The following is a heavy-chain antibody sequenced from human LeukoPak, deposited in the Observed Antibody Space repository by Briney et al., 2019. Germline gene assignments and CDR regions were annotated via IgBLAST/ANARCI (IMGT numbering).Heavy chain of an antibody. J-gene: IGHJ6*02. V-gene: IGHV3-33*01. Sequence: GGSLTLSCAASGFTFSSYGMHCVRQAPAKGLEGVAVIWYDGSNKYYADSVKGRFTISRDNSKNTLYLQMNSLRAEATAVYYCARSLGGSYYYYGMDVWGQGTTVTVSS. CDR3: ARSLGGSYYYYGMDV. D-gene: IGHD1-26*01. CDR1: GFTFSSYG. CDR2: IWYDGSNK.